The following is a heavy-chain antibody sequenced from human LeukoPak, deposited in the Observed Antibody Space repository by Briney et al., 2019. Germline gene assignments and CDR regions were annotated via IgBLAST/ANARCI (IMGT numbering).Heavy chain of an antibody. J-gene: IGHJ4*02. CDR1: GYTFTSYS. V-gene: IGHV1-18*01. CDR2: ISAYNGNT. CDR3: ARASYCSDGSCYSDY. D-gene: IGHD2-15*01. Sequence: ASVKVSCKASGYTFTSYSISWVRQAPGQGLEWMGWISAYNGNTIYVQKVKGRVTMTTDTSTSTAYMELRSPNSDDAAVYYCARASYCSDGSCYSDYWGQGTLVTVSS.